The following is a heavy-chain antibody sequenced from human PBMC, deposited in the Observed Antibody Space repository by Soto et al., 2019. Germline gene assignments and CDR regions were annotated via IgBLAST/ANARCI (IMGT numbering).Heavy chain of an antibody. V-gene: IGHV1-2*02. D-gene: IGHD5-12*01. CDR1: GYTFTGYY. Sequence: AASVKVSFKASGYTFTGYYIHWVRQAPGQGLEWMGWINPNSGATNQAQKFQGRVTMARDTSISTAYMELSRLTSDDTAVYYCARDAVSTIGDFDYWGQGTLVTVSS. CDR3: ARDAVSTIGDFDY. CDR2: INPNSGAT. J-gene: IGHJ4*02.